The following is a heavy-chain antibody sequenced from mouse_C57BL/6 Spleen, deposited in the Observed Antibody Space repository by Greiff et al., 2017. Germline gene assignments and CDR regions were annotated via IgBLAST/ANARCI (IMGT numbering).Heavy chain of an antibody. Sequence: VQLQQSGAELVRPGTSVKVSCKASGYAFTNYLIEWVKQRPGQGLEWIGVINPGSGGTNYNEKFKGKATLTADKSSSTAYMQLSSLTSEDSAVYFCARSHYYGSSYGWFAYWGQGTLVTVSA. CDR1: GYAFTNYL. CDR3: ARSHYYGSSYGWFAY. D-gene: IGHD1-1*01. V-gene: IGHV1-54*01. J-gene: IGHJ3*01. CDR2: INPGSGGT.